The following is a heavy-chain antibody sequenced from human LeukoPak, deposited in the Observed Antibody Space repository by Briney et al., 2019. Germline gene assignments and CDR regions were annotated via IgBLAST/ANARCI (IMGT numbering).Heavy chain of an antibody. CDR3: AKTPSRTIVVVPAAWSFSGGYFDY. V-gene: IGHV3-53*01. Sequence: PGGSLRLSCAASGFSVSSNYMSWVRQAPGKGLEWVSVIYSGGNTYYADSVKGRFTISRDSSKNTLYLQMNSLRVEDTAVYYCAKTPSRTIVVVPAAWSFSGGYFDYWGQGTLVTVSS. D-gene: IGHD2-2*01. CDR2: IYSGGNT. J-gene: IGHJ4*02. CDR1: GFSVSSNY.